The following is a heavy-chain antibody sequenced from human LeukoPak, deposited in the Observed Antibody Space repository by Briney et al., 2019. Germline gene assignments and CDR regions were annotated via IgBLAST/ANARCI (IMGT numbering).Heavy chain of an antibody. CDR2: IYTSGST. Sequence: PSETLSLTCTVSGGSISSYYWSWIRQPAGKGLEWIGRIYTSGSTNYNPSLKSRVTISVDTSKNQFSLNLSSVTAADTAVYFCARLFYDSSSYYSGNAFDIWGQGTMVTVSS. D-gene: IGHD3-22*01. CDR3: ARLFYDSSSYYSGNAFDI. J-gene: IGHJ3*02. V-gene: IGHV4-4*07. CDR1: GGSISSYY.